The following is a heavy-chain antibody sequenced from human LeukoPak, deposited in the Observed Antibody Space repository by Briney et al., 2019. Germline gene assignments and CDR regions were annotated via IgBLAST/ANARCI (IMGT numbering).Heavy chain of an antibody. CDR3: ARGTTVTLFDI. CDR1: GFTFSSYG. V-gene: IGHV3-30*02. J-gene: IGHJ3*02. CDR2: IHYDGTNE. Sequence: GGSLRLSCAASGFTFSSYGMHWVRQAPGKGLEWVAFIHYDGTNEYYADSVKGRFTISRDNFKNTLSLQMNSLRAEDTAVYYCARGTTVTLFDIWGQGTMVTVSS. D-gene: IGHD4-17*01.